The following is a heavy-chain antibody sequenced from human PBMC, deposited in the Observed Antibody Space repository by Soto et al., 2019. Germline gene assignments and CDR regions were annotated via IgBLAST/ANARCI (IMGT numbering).Heavy chain of an antibody. V-gene: IGHV4-34*01. Sequence: SETLSLTCAVYGGSFSGYYWSWIRQPPGKGLEWIGEINHSGSTNYNPSLKSRVTISVDTSKNQFSLKLSSVTAADTAVYYCARNAGGSSGYLFRVRGYFDYWGQGTLVTVSS. CDR3: ARNAGGSSGYLFRVRGYFDY. J-gene: IGHJ4*02. D-gene: IGHD3-22*01. CDR1: GGSFSGYY. CDR2: INHSGST.